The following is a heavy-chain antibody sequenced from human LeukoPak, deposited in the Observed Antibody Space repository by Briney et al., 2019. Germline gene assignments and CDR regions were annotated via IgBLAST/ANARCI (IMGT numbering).Heavy chain of an antibody. CDR1: GDSISIGDYY. V-gene: IGHV4-30-4*02. CDR3: ARPYYYDSRIDP. J-gene: IGHJ5*02. Sequence: SDTLSLTCTVSGDSISIGDYYWRWIREPPGKGLEWIAYMYYSGSTYYHPSLKSRLTMSADTSQNQLSLKLSSVTAADTAVYYCARPYYYDSRIDPWGQGNLVTVSS. CDR2: MYYSGST. D-gene: IGHD3-22*01.